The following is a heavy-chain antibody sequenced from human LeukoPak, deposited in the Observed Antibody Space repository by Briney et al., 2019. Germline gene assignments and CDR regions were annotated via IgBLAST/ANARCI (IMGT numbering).Heavy chain of an antibody. CDR1: GGSIRSYY. Sequence: SETLSLTCTVSGGSIRSYYWNWIRQPPGKGLEWIGYIYYSGNTNYNLSLKSRVTISVGTSKNQFSLKLSSVTAADTAVYYCASAYTTGWSGRAFDIWGQGTMVTVSS. D-gene: IGHD6-19*01. J-gene: IGHJ3*02. V-gene: IGHV4-59*08. CDR2: IYYSGNT. CDR3: ASAYTTGWSGRAFDI.